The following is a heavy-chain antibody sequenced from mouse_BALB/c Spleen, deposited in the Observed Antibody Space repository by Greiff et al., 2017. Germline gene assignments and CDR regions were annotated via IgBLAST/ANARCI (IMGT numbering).Heavy chain of an antibody. V-gene: IGHV3-6*02. CDR3: ARRGWDYAMDY. CDR2: ISYDGSN. Sequence: EVKLQESGPGLVKPSQSLSLTCSVTGYSITSGYYWNWIRQFPGNKLEWMGYISYDGSNNYNPSLKNRISITRDTSKNQFFLKLNSVTTEDTATYYCARRGWDYAMDYWGQGTSVTVSS. D-gene: IGHD1-1*02. CDR1: GYSITSGYY. J-gene: IGHJ4*01.